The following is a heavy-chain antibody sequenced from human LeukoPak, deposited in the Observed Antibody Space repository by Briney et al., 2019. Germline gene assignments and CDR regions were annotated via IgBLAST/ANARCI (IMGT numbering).Heavy chain of an antibody. D-gene: IGHD2-2*01. CDR1: GFTFSSYA. V-gene: IGHV3-64*04. J-gene: IGHJ6*02. CDR3: AKGYCSSTSCYAYYYNGMDV. CDR2: ISSNGGST. Sequence: GGSLRLSCSASGFTFSSYAMHWVRQAPGKGLEYVSAISSNGGSTYYADSVKGRFTISRDNSKDTLYLQMNSLRAEDTAVYYCAKGYCSSTSCYAYYYNGMDVWGQGTTVTVSS.